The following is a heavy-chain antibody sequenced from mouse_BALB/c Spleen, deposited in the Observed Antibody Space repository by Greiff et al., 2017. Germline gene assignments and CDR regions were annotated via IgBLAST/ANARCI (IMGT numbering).Heavy chain of an antibody. D-gene: IGHD2-2*01. CDR1: GYTFTSYW. Sequence: LQQPGSELVRPGASVKLSCKASGYTFTSYWMHWVKQRPGQGLEWIGNIYPGSGSTNYDEKFKSKATLTVDTSSSTAYMQLSSLTSEDSAVYYCTHGYVANSFDYWGQGTTLTVSS. CDR3: THGYVANSFDY. V-gene: IGHV1S22*01. CDR2: IYPGSGST. J-gene: IGHJ2*01.